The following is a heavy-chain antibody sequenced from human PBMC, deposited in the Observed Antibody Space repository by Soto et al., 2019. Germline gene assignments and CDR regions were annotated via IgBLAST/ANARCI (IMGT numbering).Heavy chain of an antibody. CDR2: IIPIFGTV. D-gene: IGHD5-12*01. Sequence: QVQLVQSGAEVKKPGSSVKVSCKASGGTFSNYPISWVRQAPGQGLEWMGGIIPIFGTVNYAQKFQGRVTITADESTSTAYMERSSLRSEDTAVYYCARGNHRWLQVWYFDLWGRGTLVTVSS. CDR1: GGTFSNYP. J-gene: IGHJ2*01. CDR3: ARGNHRWLQVWYFDL. V-gene: IGHV1-69*12.